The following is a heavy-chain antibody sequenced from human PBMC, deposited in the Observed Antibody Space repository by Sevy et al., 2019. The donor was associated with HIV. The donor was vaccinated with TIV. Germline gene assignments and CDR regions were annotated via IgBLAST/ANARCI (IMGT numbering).Heavy chain of an antibody. CDR3: TRSVTTIY. J-gene: IGHJ4*02. CDR2: IRNKEYNGTT. Sequence: GGSLRLSCTGSGFAFSDYALIWVRQAPGKGLEWVGFIRNKEYNGTTEYAASVKGRFFISRDDSKSVAYLDMNSLKTADTGLYYCTRSVTTIYWGRRTLVTVSS. CDR1: GFAFSDYA. D-gene: IGHD4-4*01. V-gene: IGHV3-49*04.